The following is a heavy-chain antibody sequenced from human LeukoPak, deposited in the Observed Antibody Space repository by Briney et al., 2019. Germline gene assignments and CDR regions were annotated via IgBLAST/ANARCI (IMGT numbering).Heavy chain of an antibody. CDR3: TTFRSTSRGFRP. V-gene: IGHV3-15*01. J-gene: IGHJ5*02. D-gene: IGHD2-2*01. CDR1: GFTFSNAW. CDR2: VKTKTDGGTA. Sequence: MAGGSLRLSCAASGFTFSNAWMSWVRQAPGKGLEWVGHVKTKTDGGTADYAAPVKGRFIISRDDSKNTLFLAMNSLKSEDTAFYYCTTFRSTSRGFRPWGQGTLVTVSS.